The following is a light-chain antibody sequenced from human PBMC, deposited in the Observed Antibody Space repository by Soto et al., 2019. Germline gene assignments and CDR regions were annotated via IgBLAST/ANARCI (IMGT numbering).Light chain of an antibody. J-gene: IGKJ2*01. CDR3: QQYGSSPRGYT. CDR1: QSVSSSY. V-gene: IGKV3-20*01. CDR2: GAS. Sequence: EIVLTQSPGTLSLSPGERATLSCRASQSVSSSYLAWYQQKPGQAPGLLIYGASSRATGIPDRFSGSGSGTDFTLTISRLEPEDFAVYYCQQYGSSPRGYTFGQGTKLEIK.